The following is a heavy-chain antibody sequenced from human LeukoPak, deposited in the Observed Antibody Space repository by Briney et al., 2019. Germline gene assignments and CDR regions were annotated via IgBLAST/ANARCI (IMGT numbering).Heavy chain of an antibody. J-gene: IGHJ4*02. D-gene: IGHD1-26*01. V-gene: IGHV4-34*01. CDR3: ARDGRFPPEVLPRYFDY. Sequence: SETLSLTCAVYVGSFSGYYWSWIRQPPGKGLEWIGEIHHSGSTNYNPSLKSRVTISVDTSKNQFSLKLSSVTAADTAVYYCARDGRFPPEVLPRYFDYWGQGTLVTVSS. CDR2: IHHSGST. CDR1: VGSFSGYY.